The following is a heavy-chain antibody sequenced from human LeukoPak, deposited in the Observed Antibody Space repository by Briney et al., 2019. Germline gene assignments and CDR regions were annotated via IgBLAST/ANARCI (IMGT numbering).Heavy chain of an antibody. Sequence: GGSLRLSCAASRFTFSNYGVNWVRQAPGKGLVWVSRINTDGSSTNYADSVKGRFTISRDNAKNTLYLQMNSLRAEDTAVYYCARAGDSSGYYDYWGQGTLVTVSS. V-gene: IGHV3-74*01. D-gene: IGHD3-22*01. CDR3: ARAGDSSGYYDY. J-gene: IGHJ4*02. CDR1: RFTFSNYG. CDR2: INTDGSST.